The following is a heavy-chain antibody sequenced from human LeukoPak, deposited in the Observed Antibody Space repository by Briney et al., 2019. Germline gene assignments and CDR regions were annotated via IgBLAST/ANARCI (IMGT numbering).Heavy chain of an antibody. CDR1: GYTFTSYA. CDR2: INTNTGNP. J-gene: IGHJ3*02. V-gene: IGHV7-4-1*02. Sequence: AASVKVSCKASGYTFTSYAMNWVRQAPGQGLEWMGWINTNTGNPTYAQGFTGRFVFSLDTSVSTAYLQISSLKAEDTAVYYCASSSWSTSYDAFDIWGQGTMVTVSS. D-gene: IGHD6-19*01. CDR3: ASSSWSTSYDAFDI.